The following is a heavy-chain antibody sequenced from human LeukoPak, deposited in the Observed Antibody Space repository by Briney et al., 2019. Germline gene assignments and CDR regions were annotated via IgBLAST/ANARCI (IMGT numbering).Heavy chain of an antibody. CDR3: ARGGDILTGYFDY. CDR1: GGSFSGYY. V-gene: IGHV4-34*01. D-gene: IGHD3-9*01. J-gene: IGHJ4*02. Sequence: SETLSLTCAVYGGSFSGYYWSWIRQSPGKGLEWIGEINHSGSTNYNPSLKSRVTISVDTSKNQFSLKLSSVTAADTAVYYCARGGDILTGYFDYWGQGTLVTVSS. CDR2: INHSGST.